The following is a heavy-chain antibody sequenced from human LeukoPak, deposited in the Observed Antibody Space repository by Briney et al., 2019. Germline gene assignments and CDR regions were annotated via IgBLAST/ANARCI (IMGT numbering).Heavy chain of an antibody. V-gene: IGHV4-34*01. CDR2: INHSGST. J-gene: IGHJ5*02. D-gene: IGHD3-10*01. Sequence: SETLSLTCAVYGGSFSGYYWSWIRQPPGKGLEWIGEINHSGSTNYNPSLKSRVTISVDTSKNQFSLKLSSVTAAGTAVYYCARDVLLWFGELLGDNWFDPWGQGTLVTVSS. CDR3: ARDVLLWFGELLGDNWFDP. CDR1: GGSFSGYY.